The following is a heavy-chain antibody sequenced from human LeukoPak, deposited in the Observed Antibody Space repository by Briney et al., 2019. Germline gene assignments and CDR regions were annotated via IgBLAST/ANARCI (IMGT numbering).Heavy chain of an antibody. Sequence: ASVTVSCKVSGYTLTELSMHWVRQAPGKGLEWMGGFDPEDGETIYAQKFQGRVTMTEDTSTDTAYMELSSLRSEDTAVYYCATGLLWFGELLSWGQGTLVTVSS. CDR2: FDPEDGET. D-gene: IGHD3-10*01. CDR1: GYTLTELS. V-gene: IGHV1-24*01. CDR3: ATGLLWFGELLS. J-gene: IGHJ4*02.